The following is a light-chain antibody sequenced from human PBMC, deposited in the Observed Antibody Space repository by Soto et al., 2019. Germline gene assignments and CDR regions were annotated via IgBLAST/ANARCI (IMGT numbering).Light chain of an antibody. V-gene: IGLV2-8*01. CDR2: EVS. CDR3: SSYAGSNHLV. J-gene: IGLJ1*01. Sequence: QSALTQPPSASGSPGQSVTISCTGTSSDVGGYNYVSWYQQHPGKAPRLMIFEVSERPSGVPDRFSGSKSGNTASLTVSGLQAEDEADYYCSSYAGSNHLVFGTGTKLTVL. CDR1: SSDVGGYNY.